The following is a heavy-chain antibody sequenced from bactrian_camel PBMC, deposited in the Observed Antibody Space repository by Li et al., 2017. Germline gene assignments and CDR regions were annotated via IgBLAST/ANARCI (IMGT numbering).Heavy chain of an antibody. CDR1: GFTFSTYY. D-gene: IGHD6*01. V-gene: IGHV3-2*01. J-gene: IGHJ4*01. CDR2: ILSDVSNT. CDR3: ATTRRLYGGPGLDYNY. Sequence: VQLVESGGGLVQPGGSLRLSCAASGFTFSTYYMNWVRLAPGKGLEWVSSILSDVSNTYYADSVKGRFTASRDNAKNTVYLQMNSLKSEDTALYYCATTRRLYGGPGLDYNYWGQGTQVTVS.